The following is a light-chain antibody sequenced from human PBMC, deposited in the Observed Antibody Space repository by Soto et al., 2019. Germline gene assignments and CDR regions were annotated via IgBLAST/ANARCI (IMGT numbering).Light chain of an antibody. V-gene: IGLV4-69*01. CDR2: LNSDGSH. Sequence: QLVLTQSPSASASLGASVKLTCTLSSGHSNYAIAWHQQQAEKGPRYLMKLNSDGSHSKGDGIPDRCSGSSSGAERYLTISSLQYEDEADYSCQTWGSGIVVFGGGTKLTVL. CDR1: SGHSNYA. J-gene: IGLJ2*01. CDR3: QTWGSGIVV.